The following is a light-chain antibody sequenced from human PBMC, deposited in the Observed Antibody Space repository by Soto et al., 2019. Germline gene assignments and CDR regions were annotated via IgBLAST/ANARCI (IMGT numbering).Light chain of an antibody. J-gene: IGKJ4*01. CDR1: QTISTY. CDR2: AAS. V-gene: IGKV1-39*01. Sequence: DIQMTQSPSPLSASVGARVTITCRASQTISTYLDWYQQKPGKAPNLLIYAASSLHSGVPSRFSGSGSGTDFTLTISTLQPEDFATYYCQQSFSIPLTFGGGTKIEIK. CDR3: QQSFSIPLT.